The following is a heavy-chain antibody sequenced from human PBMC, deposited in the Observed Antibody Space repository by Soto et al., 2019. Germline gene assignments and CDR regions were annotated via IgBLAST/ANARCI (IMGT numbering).Heavy chain of an antibody. V-gene: IGHV3-48*03. CDR2: IPSSGGTI. J-gene: IGHJ1*01. D-gene: IGHD2-2*01. Sequence: EVQLVESGGGLVRPGGSLRVSCAASGFTFSNYEMNWVRQAPGKGLEWVSYIPSSGGTIYYADSVKGRFTISRDNAKNSLYLQMNSLRAEDTAFYYCATSSVEYFHHWGQGTVVTVSS. CDR1: GFTFSNYE. CDR3: ATSSVEYFHH.